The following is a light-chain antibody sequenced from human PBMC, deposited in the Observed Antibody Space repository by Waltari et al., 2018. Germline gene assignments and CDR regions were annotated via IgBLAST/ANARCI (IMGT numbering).Light chain of an antibody. Sequence: DIQMTQSPSSLSASVADRVTITCRARQSIGDYLNWYQQRPGKAPKLLMYAASSLQSGVPSRFSGSRSGTDFILTISSLQPEDFATYSCQQSYTTPWTFGQGTKVEI. V-gene: IGKV1-39*01. CDR3: QQSYTTPWT. CDR1: QSIGDY. CDR2: AAS. J-gene: IGKJ1*01.